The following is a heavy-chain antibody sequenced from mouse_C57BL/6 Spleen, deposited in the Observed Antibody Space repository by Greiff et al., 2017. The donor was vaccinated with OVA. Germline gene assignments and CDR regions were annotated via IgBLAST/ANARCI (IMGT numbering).Heavy chain of an antibody. CDR3: ARGPGFDY. CDR1: GYTFTDYY. Sequence: QVQLQQSGAELVRPGASVKLSCKASGYTFTDYYINWVKQRPGQGLEWIARIYPGSGNTYYNEKFKGKATLTAEKSSSTAYMQLSSLTSEDSAVYFCARGPGFDYWGQGTTLTVSS. CDR2: IYPGSGNT. V-gene: IGHV1-76*01. J-gene: IGHJ2*01.